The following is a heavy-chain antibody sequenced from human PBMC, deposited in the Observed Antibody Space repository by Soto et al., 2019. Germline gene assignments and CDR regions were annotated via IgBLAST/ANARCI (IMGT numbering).Heavy chain of an antibody. CDR2: IYCDGDR. V-gene: IGHV2-5*02. D-gene: IGHD3-22*01. CDR1: GFSLTSSGVG. CDR3: AHRVPYDPYRVVGWFDP. Sequence: QITLKESGPTLLEPTQTLTLTCSFSGFSLTSSGVGVGWLRQSPGKAREFLGIIYCDGDRRYNPSLRQRLTLTNDTSKNQVVLTMTYMEHVDTATYFCAHRVPYDPYRVVGWFDPWGQGTLGTVS. J-gene: IGHJ5*02.